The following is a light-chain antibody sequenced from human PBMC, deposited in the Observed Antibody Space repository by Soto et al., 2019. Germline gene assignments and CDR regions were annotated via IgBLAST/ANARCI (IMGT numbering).Light chain of an antibody. Sequence: DIQMTQSPSSVSASVGDRATITCRASQDINSWLAWYQQKPGKAPKLLIYTASSLQTGVPSRFSGSGSGTDFPPITSSLQPEDCATDYGLQSDSFPLTFGRGTRLEIK. CDR3: LQSDSFPLT. J-gene: IGKJ5*01. V-gene: IGKV1-12*01. CDR2: TAS. CDR1: QDINSW.